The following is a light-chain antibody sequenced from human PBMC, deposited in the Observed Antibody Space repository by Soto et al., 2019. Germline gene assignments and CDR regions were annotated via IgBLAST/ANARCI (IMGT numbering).Light chain of an antibody. CDR3: QQYNNWPPVT. V-gene: IGKV3-15*01. Sequence: EIVLTQSPGTLSFSPGERATLSCRASQSIISDSLAWYQQKPGQAPRLLIYGASTRATGIPARFSGSGSGTEFTLTISSLQSEDFAVYYCQQYNNWPPVTFGQGTKLEIK. J-gene: IGKJ2*01. CDR1: QSIISD. CDR2: GAS.